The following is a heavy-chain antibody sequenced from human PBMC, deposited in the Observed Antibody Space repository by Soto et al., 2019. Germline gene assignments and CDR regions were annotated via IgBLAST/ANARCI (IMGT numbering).Heavy chain of an antibody. J-gene: IGHJ4*02. CDR2: TFSVGST. CDR3: ARGSRGECSSTYYFDY. V-gene: IGHV3-53*02. D-gene: IGHD6-6*01. Sequence: EVQLVETGGGLIQPGGSLRLSCAASEFSVSNNFMSWVRQAPGKGLEWVSVTFSVGSTYYADSVKGRFTVSRDNSKNTLSLQMNSLRAEDTAVYYFARGSRGECSSTYYFDYWGQGTLVTVSS. CDR1: EFSVSNNF.